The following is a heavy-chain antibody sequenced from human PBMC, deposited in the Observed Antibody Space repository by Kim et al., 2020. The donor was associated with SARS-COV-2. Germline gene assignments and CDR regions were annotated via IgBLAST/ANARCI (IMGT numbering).Heavy chain of an antibody. CDR1: GFTFSSYG. V-gene: IGHV3-33*08. CDR3: ARAPSGSYLGEYYFDY. D-gene: IGHD1-26*01. J-gene: IGHJ4*02. CDR2: IWYDGSNK. Sequence: GGSLRLSCAASGFTFSSYGMHWVRQAPGKGLEWVAVIWYDGSNKYYADSVKGRFTISRDNSKNTLYLQMNSLRAEDTAVYYCARAPSGSYLGEYYFDYWGLGPLVTVSS.